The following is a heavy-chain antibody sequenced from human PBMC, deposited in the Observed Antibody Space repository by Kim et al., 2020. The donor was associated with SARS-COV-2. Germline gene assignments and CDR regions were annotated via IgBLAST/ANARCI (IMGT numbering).Heavy chain of an antibody. Sequence: GGSTSYAQKFQGRVTMTRDTSTSTVYMELSSLRSEDTAVYYCARAEMFDLWGRGTLVTVSS. V-gene: IGHV1-46*01. CDR2: GGST. CDR3: ARAEMFDL. J-gene: IGHJ2*01.